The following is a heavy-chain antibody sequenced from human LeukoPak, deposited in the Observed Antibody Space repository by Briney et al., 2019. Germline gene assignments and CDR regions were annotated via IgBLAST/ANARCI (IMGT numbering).Heavy chain of an antibody. J-gene: IGHJ3*02. CDR1: GLTFSSYE. Sequence: PGGSLRLSCAASGLTFSSYEMNWVSQVPGKGWEWVSYISSSGSNIYYADSVKGRFTISRDNAKNSLYLQMNRLRAENTAVYYCARESSIDYDFWSGYFDGGGAFDIWGQGTMVTVSS. CDR3: ARESSIDYDFWSGYFDGGGAFDI. CDR2: ISSSGSNI. D-gene: IGHD3-3*01. V-gene: IGHV3-48*03.